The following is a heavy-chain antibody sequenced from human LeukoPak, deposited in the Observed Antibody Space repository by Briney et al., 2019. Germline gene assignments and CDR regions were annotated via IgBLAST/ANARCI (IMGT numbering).Heavy chain of an antibody. Sequence: GGSLILSCAASGFTFSTYWMHWVRQAPGKGLVWVARIKGDGSSTIYADSVKGRFTISRDNSKNTLYLQTSSLRAEDTAVYYCARASTTVPNLLDHWGRGTLVTVSS. J-gene: IGHJ4*02. CDR3: ARASTTVPNLLDH. D-gene: IGHD4-17*01. CDR2: IKGDGSST. V-gene: IGHV3-74*01. CDR1: GFTFSTYW.